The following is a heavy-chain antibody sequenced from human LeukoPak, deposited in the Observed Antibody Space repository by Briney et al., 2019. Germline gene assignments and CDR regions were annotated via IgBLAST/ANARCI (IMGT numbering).Heavy chain of an antibody. J-gene: IGHJ4*02. CDR1: GFTFSSYA. V-gene: IGHV3-30-3*01. D-gene: IGHD2-15*01. Sequence: GRSLRLSCAASGFTFSSYAMHWVRQAPGKGLEWVAVISYDGSNKYYADSVKGRFTISRDNSKNTLYLQMNSLRSGDTAVYYCARGSESQLLLFDYWGQGTLVTVSS. CDR3: ARGSESQLLLFDY. CDR2: ISYDGSNK.